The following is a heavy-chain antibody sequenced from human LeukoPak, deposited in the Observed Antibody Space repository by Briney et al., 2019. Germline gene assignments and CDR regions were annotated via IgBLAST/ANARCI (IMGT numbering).Heavy chain of an antibody. D-gene: IGHD4-23*01. V-gene: IGHV3-30-3*01. CDR2: ISYHGSDK. CDR1: GFTFSSYT. Sequence: GWSLRLSCAASGFTFSSYTMNWVRQAPGKGLEWVAVISYHGSDKDYADPVKGRFSISRDNPKNTVYLQMNSLRVEDTAVYYCARDHGGNRPNAFDIWGQGTMVTVSS. CDR3: ARDHGGNRPNAFDI. J-gene: IGHJ3*02.